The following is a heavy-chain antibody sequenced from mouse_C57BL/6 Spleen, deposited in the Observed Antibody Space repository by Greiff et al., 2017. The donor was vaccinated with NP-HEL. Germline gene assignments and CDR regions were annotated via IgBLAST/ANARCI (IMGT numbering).Heavy chain of an antibody. V-gene: IGHV1-81*01. CDR1: GYTFTSYG. CDR3: ARSYYYGSSSYAMDY. D-gene: IGHD1-1*01. J-gene: IGHJ4*01. CDR2: IYPRSGNT. Sequence: VQLQESGAELARPGASVKLSCKASGYTFTSYGISWVKQRTGQGLEWIGEIYPRSGNTYYNEKFKDKATLTVDKSSSPAYMQLSSLTSEDSAVYYCARSYYYGSSSYAMDYWGQGTSVTVSS.